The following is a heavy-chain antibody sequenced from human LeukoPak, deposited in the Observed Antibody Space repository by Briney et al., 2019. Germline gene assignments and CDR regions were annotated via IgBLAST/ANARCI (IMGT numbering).Heavy chain of an antibody. CDR1: GFTFSSYA. CDR2: IFYVVTKK. Sequence: ARSLRLASAASGFTFSSYAMHWVRPPPGKLMGWVAVIFYVVTKKYYANSMKGRSTTSTDTSTNTLYLQMNSLRAEDTAVYYCASLVVAGTNFYYWGQGTLVTVSS. V-gene: IGHV3-30*04. J-gene: IGHJ4*02. D-gene: IGHD6-19*01. CDR3: ASLVVAGTNFYY.